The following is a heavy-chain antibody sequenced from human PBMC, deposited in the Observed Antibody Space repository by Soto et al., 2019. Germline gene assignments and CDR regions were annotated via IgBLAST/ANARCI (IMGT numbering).Heavy chain of an antibody. D-gene: IGHD3-16*02. CDR3: TVYDYIWGSNRYRWAY. Sequence: EVQLVESGGGLVKPGGSLTLSCAASGFPFTNAWMSWVRQVPGKGLEWVARVLSKADGGTTDYAAPVKDRFTISRDDSMNTLHLQMNSLKTEDTAVYYCTVYDYIWGSNRYRWAYSGQGALVTVSS. CDR2: VLSKADGGTT. V-gene: IGHV3-15*01. J-gene: IGHJ4*02. CDR1: GFPFTNAW.